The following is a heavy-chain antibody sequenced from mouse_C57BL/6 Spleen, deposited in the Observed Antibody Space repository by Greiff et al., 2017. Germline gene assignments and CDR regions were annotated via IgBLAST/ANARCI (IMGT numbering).Heavy chain of an antibody. J-gene: IGHJ3*01. CDR3: ARETAQAAWFAY. Sequence: VKLMESGAELARPGASVKMSCKASGYTFTSYTMHWVKQRPGQGLEWIGYINPSSGYTKYNQKFKDKATLTADKSSSTAYMQLSSLTSEDSAVYYCARETAQAAWFAYWGQGTLVTVSA. V-gene: IGHV1-4*01. CDR1: GYTFTSYT. D-gene: IGHD3-2*02. CDR2: INPSSGYT.